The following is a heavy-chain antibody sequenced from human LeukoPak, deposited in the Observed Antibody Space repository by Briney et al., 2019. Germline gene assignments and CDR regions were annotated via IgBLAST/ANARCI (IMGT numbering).Heavy chain of an antibody. V-gene: IGHV1-2*02. Sequence: ASVKVSCKASGYTFTGYYMHWVRQAPGQGLEWMGWTNPNSGGTNYAQKFQGRVTMTRDTSISTAYMELSRLRSDDTAVYYCARVQDIVVVPDYWGQGTLVTVSS. CDR3: ARVQDIVVVPDY. CDR1: GYTFTGYY. J-gene: IGHJ4*02. CDR2: TNPNSGGT. D-gene: IGHD2-2*01.